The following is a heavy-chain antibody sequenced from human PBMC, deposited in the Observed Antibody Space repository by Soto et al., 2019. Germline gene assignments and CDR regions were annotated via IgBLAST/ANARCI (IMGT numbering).Heavy chain of an antibody. J-gene: IGHJ5*02. CDR2: ISGSGGST. Sequence: GGSLRLSCAASGFTFSSYAMSWVRQAPGKGLEWVSAISGSGGSTYYADSVKGRFTISRDNSKNTLYLQMNSLRAEDTAVYYCAKWGVHYYDSSGYNWFDPWGQGTLVTVSS. CDR1: GFTFSSYA. V-gene: IGHV3-23*01. D-gene: IGHD3-22*01. CDR3: AKWGVHYYDSSGYNWFDP.